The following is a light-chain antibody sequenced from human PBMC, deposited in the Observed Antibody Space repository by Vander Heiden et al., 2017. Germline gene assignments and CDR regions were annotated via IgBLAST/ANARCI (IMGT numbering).Light chain of an antibody. CDR3: SSYTTSKTVI. Sequence: QSALTQPASVSVSPVQSITISCTGTSSDIGRYTFVSWYQQHPGKAPNLFIYDVSHRPSGVSDSFSGSRSGNTASLSISGLQPEDEASYYCSSYTTSKTVIFGGGTELTVL. CDR2: DVS. J-gene: IGLJ2*01. V-gene: IGLV2-14*03. CDR1: SSDIGRYTF.